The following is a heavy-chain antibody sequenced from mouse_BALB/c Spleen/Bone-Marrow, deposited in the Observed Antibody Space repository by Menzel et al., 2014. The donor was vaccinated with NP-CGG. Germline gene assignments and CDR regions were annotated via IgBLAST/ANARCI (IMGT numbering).Heavy chain of an antibody. J-gene: IGHJ2*01. Sequence: EVQLVESGGGLVQPGGSLRLSCATSGFTFTDYYMNWVRQPPGKALGWLGFIRNKANGYTTEYSASVKGRFTISRDNSQNILYLQMNTLRAEDSATYYCARDKGRVFFDYWGQGTTLTVSS. V-gene: IGHV7-3*02. CDR1: GFTFTDYY. CDR3: ARDKGRVFFDY. CDR2: IRNKANGYTT.